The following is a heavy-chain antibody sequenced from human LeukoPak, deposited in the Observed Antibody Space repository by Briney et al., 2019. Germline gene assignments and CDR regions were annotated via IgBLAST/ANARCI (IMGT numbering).Heavy chain of an antibody. Sequence: GGSLRLSCAASGFTFSDYYMSWIRQAPGKGLEWVSYISSSGSTIYYADSVKGRFTISGDNAKNSLYLQMNSLRAEDTAVYYCARVKSLYYDFWSGYLDYWGQGTLVTVSS. V-gene: IGHV3-11*01. CDR3: ARVKSLYYDFWSGYLDY. D-gene: IGHD3-3*01. J-gene: IGHJ4*02. CDR1: GFTFSDYY. CDR2: ISSSGSTI.